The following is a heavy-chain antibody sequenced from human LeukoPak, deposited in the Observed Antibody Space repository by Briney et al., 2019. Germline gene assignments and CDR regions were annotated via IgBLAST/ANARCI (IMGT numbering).Heavy chain of an antibody. J-gene: IGHJ4*02. D-gene: IGHD3-22*01. Sequence: GGSLRPSCAASGFTFTNAWMTWVRQAPGKGLEWVSAISGSGGSTYYADSVKGRFTISRDNSKNTLYLQMNSLRAEDTAVYYCAKPALMSSGYYFDYWGQGTLVTVSS. CDR2: ISGSGGST. V-gene: IGHV3-23*01. CDR3: AKPALMSSGYYFDY. CDR1: GFTFTNAW.